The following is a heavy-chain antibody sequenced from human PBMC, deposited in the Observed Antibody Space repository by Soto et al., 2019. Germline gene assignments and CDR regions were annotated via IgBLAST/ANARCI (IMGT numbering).Heavy chain of an antibody. CDR1: GGSISSYY. J-gene: IGHJ4*02. D-gene: IGHD2-15*01. CDR3: ASSADCSGGSCKGNFDY. CDR2: IYYSGST. V-gene: IGHV4-59*12. Sequence: SETLSLTCTVSGGSISSYYWSWIRQPPGKGLEWIGYIYYSGSTNYNPSLKSRVTISVDTSKNQFSLKLSSVTAADTAVYYCASSADCSGGSCKGNFDYWGQGNLVTVS.